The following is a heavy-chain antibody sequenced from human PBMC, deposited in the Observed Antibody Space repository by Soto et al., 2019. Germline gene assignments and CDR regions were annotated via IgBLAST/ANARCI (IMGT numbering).Heavy chain of an antibody. J-gene: IGHJ6*01. CDR3: ARAGRGYCSSGSRYSGLQGMD. CDR2: IYHSGST. CDR1: GSSIRSTKW. D-gene: IGHD2-15*01. V-gene: IGHV4-4*02. Sequence: SATLSLTCAATGSSIRSTKWWSTARQPPGNGLEWIGEIYHSGSTNYNPSLKSRVTISVDKSKNQFSLKLSSVTAADTAVYYWARAGRGYCSSGSRYSGLQGMD.